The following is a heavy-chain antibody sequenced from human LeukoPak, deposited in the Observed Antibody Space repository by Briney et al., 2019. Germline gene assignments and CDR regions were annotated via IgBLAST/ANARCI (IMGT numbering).Heavy chain of an antibody. Sequence: GGSLRLSCVASGFSFDDYGMSWFRLAPGKRLEWVSAISGSGGSTYYADSVKGRFTISRDNSKNTLYLQMNRLRAEHTAVYYCAKDLFGIVVMGVVAPFDYWGQGTLVTVSS. D-gene: IGHD2-15*01. CDR1: GFSFDDYG. J-gene: IGHJ4*02. CDR2: ISGSGGST. V-gene: IGHV3-23*01. CDR3: AKDLFGIVVMGVVAPFDY.